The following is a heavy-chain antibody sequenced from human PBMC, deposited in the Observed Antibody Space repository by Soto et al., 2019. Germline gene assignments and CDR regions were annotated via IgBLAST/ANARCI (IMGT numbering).Heavy chain of an antibody. J-gene: IGHJ6*02. V-gene: IGHV1-46*01. CDR1: GYTFTNYY. CDR2: IDPIVGST. Sequence: QVQLVQSGAEVKKPGASVKVSCRASGYTFTNYYMHWVRQAPGQGLEWMGIIDPIVGSTSYAKKFKGSVTLTRDTSTSTVYMELTSLRSVDTTVYYCVRECLLLNDRPDHYYGLDVWGQGTTVIVSS. CDR3: VRECLLLNDRPDHYYGLDV.